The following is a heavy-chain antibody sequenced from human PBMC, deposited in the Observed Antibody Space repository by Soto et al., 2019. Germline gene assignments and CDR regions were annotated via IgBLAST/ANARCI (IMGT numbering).Heavy chain of an antibody. J-gene: IGHJ6*02. CDR1: GVSLNTADTW. D-gene: IGHD1-1*01. V-gene: IGHV4-30-4*01. CDR3: VRSRQMESGNDYGLDV. CDR2: YHSGGST. Sequence: QVQLQESGSGLVKPSQSLSLTCTVSGVSLNTADTWWSWIRQSPGKGLELIGYYHSGGSTYYDAYFRSRVIKSAVTSNSQFSLKLSSVTVANTTVYFCVRSRQMESGNDYGLDVWGQGTTVTVSS.